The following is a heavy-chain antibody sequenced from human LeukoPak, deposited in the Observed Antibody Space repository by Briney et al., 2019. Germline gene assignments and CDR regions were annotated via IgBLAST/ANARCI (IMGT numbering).Heavy chain of an antibody. D-gene: IGHD4-11*01. Sequence: TSETLSLTCTVSGYSISSGYYWGWIRQPPGKGLEWIGSIYHSGSTYYNPSLKSRVTISVDTSKNQFSLKLSSVTAAGTAVYYCARAHSPYYYYYMDVWGKGTTVTVSS. J-gene: IGHJ6*03. CDR1: GYSISSGYY. CDR3: ARAHSPYYYYYMDV. V-gene: IGHV4-38-2*02. CDR2: IYHSGST.